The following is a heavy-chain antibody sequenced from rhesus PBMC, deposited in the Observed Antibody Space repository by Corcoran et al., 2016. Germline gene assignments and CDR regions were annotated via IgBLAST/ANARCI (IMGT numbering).Heavy chain of an antibody. CDR2: IYSNGSST. D-gene: IGHD5-24*01. J-gene: IGHJ4*01. CDR1: GGSISSSY. V-gene: IGHV4-169*02. CDR3: ASTTVGTVKYFDY. Sequence: QLQLQESGPGLVKPSETLSVTCAVSGGSISSSYWSWIRQAPGKGLEWIGYIYSNGSSTNYNPSLKSRVTLSVDTSKNQLSLKLSSVTAADTAVYYCASTTVGTVKYFDYWGQGVLVTVSS.